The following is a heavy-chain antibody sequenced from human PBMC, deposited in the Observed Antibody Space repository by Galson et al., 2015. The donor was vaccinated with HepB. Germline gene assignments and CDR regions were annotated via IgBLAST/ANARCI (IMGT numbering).Heavy chain of an antibody. J-gene: IGHJ4*02. CDR2: ISSSGSTI. CDR1: GFTFSSYE. CDR3: ARIHSYGQYYFDY. D-gene: IGHD5-18*01. Sequence: SLRLSCAASGFTFSSYEMNWVRRAPGKGLEWVSFISSSGSTIYYADSVKGRFTISRDNAKNSLYLQMNSLRAEDTAVYYCARIHSYGQYYFDYWGQGTLVTVSS. V-gene: IGHV3-48*03.